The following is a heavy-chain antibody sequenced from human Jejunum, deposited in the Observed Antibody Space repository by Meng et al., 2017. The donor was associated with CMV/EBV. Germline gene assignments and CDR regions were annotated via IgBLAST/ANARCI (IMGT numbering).Heavy chain of an antibody. J-gene: IGHJ4*02. CDR3: AGTGREGFDY. CDR2: TYYRSKWYN. V-gene: IGHV6-1*01. CDR1: GDSGSSNSAD. D-gene: IGHD6-13*01. Sequence: IYGDSGSSNSADWNWIRQSPLRGLEWLGRTYYRSKWYNDYEVSVKSRITINPDTSKNQFSLQLNSVTPEDTAVYYCAGTGREGFDYWGQGTLVTVSS.